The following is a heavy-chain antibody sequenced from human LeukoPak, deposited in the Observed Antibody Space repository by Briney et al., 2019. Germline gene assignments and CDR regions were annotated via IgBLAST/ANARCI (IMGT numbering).Heavy chain of an antibody. D-gene: IGHD3-10*01. V-gene: IGHV1-18*01. CDR1: GYMFTSYG. J-gene: IGHJ6*02. CDR3: ARDYYYGSRSPNNYYGMDV. CDR2: ISGYSGYT. Sequence: ASVKVSCKASGYMFTSYGISWVRQAPGQGHEWMGWISGYSGYTNYAQKFQGRVTLTTDTSTSTAYMELRSLRSDDTAVYYCARDYYYGSRSPNNYYGMDVWGQGATVTVSS.